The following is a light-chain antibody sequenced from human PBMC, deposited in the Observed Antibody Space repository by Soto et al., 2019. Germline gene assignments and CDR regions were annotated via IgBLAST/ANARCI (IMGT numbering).Light chain of an antibody. J-gene: IGKJ4*01. CDR3: QQSHSNIQDLA. CDR2: ASS. V-gene: IGKV1-39*01. Sequence: DIQMTQSPSSLSASVGDRVTITCRASQSVSNHLNWYQQKPGKAPKLQIYASSSLQSGVPSRFSGSGSGTDFTLTISSLQPEDFATYYCQQSHSNIQDLAFGGGTKVEIK. CDR1: QSVSNH.